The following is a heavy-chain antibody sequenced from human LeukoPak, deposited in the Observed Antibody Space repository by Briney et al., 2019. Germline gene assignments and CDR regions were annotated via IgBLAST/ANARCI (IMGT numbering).Heavy chain of an antibody. V-gene: IGHV4-59*01. CDR2: IYYSGST. Sequence: SETLSLTCTVSGGSISSYYWSWIRQPPGKGLEWIGYIYYSGSTNYNPSLKSRVTILVDTSKNQFSLKLSSVTAADTAVYYCARAHDYYDSSGYPYWYFDLWGRGTLVTVSS. D-gene: IGHD3-22*01. CDR3: ARAHDYYDSSGYPYWYFDL. CDR1: GGSISSYY. J-gene: IGHJ2*01.